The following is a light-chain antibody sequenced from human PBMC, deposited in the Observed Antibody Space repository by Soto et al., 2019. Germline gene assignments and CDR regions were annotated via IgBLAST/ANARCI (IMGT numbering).Light chain of an antibody. Sequence: DIVVTQTPLSLSVTPGQPASMSCKSSQSLLYGDGKNYLYWYLQRPGQPPQLLIYDASNRFSGVPDRCSDSGSGTDFTLNISRVEAEDVGVYYCMQRTHVPITFGQGTRLEIK. J-gene: IGKJ5*01. CDR2: DAS. CDR3: MQRTHVPIT. V-gene: IGKV2D-29*01. CDR1: QSLLYGDGKNY.